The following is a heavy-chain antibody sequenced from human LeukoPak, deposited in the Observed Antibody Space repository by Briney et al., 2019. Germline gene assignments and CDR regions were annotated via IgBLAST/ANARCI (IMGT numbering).Heavy chain of an antibody. CDR1: GFTFSSYE. V-gene: IGHV3-48*03. CDR3: AGGGDIVVVPAASFDP. CDR2: ISSSGSTI. J-gene: IGHJ5*02. Sequence: GGSLRLSCAAPGFTFSSYEMNWVRQAPGKGLEWVSYISSSGSTIYYADSVKGRFTISRDNAKNSLYLQMNSLRAEDTAVYYCAGGGDIVVVPAASFDPWGQGTLVTVSS. D-gene: IGHD2-2*01.